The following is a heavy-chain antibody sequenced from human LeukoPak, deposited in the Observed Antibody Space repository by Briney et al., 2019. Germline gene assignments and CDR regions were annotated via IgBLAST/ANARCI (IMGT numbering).Heavy chain of an antibody. CDR1: GGSISSGSYC. V-gene: IGHV4-61*01. J-gene: IGHJ2*01. CDR2: IYYSGST. Sequence: SETLSLTCTVSGGSISSGSYCWGWIRQPPGKGLEWIGYIYYSGSTNYNPSLKSRVTISVDTSKNQFSLKLSSVTAADTAVYYCARVYYSSSYDYWYFDLWGRGTLVTVSS. CDR3: ARVYYSSSYDYWYFDL. D-gene: IGHD6-13*01.